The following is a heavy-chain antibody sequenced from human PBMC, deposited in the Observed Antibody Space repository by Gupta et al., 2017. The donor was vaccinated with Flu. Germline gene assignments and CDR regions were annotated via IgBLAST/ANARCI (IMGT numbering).Heavy chain of an antibody. CDR2: ST. V-gene: IGHV3-23*01. CDR3: ASRGWNRISSFDS. J-gene: IGHJ4*02. D-gene: IGHD6-19*01. Sequence: STHHADSVKGRFTISRDDSKSTLYLQMNNLGVEDTAVYYCASRGWNRISSFDSWGQGTLVTVSS.